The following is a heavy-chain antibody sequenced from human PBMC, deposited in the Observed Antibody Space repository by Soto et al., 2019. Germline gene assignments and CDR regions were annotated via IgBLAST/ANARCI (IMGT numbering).Heavy chain of an antibody. D-gene: IGHD2-2*01. J-gene: IGHJ5*02. Sequence: GASVKVSCKASGYTFTSYDISWVRQAPGQGLEWMGRIIPILGIANYAQKFQGRVTITADKSTSTAYMELSSLRSEDTAVYYCARERSSTSCYFFDPWGQGTLVTVSS. CDR3: ARERSSTSCYFFDP. V-gene: IGHV1-69*04. CDR2: IIPILGIA. CDR1: GYTFTSYD.